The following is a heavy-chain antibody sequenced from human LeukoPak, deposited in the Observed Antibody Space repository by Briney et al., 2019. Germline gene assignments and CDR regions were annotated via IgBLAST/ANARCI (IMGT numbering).Heavy chain of an antibody. J-gene: IGHJ3*02. CDR1: GGSISSRNW. CDR2: IYHTRSI. CDR3: ARGLGVQGVFDI. V-gene: IGHV4-4*02. Sequence: PSGTLSLTCAVSGGSISSRNWWSSVRQPAGKGLAWIGEIYHTRSISYNPSLKSRVTISVDKSKSQFSLKLNSVTAADTAVYYCARGLGVQGVFDIWGQGTVVTISS. D-gene: IGHD2-8*01.